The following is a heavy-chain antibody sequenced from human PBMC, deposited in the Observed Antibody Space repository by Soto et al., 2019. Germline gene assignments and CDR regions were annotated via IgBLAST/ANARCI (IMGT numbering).Heavy chain of an antibody. CDR1: CGSISSYY. CDR2: IYYSGST. D-gene: IGHD1-20*01. Sequence: SETLSLTCTVSCGSISSYYWSWIRQPPGKGLEWIGYIYYSGSTNYNPSLKSRVTISVDTSKSQCALKLSSVTAADTAVYYCARDRDNWNRNGFDPWGQGTLVTVSS. J-gene: IGHJ5*02. V-gene: IGHV4-59*01. CDR3: ARDRDNWNRNGFDP.